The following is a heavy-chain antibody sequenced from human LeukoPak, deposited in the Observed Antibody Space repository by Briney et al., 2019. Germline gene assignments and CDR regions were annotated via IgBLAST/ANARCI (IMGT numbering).Heavy chain of an antibody. J-gene: IGHJ6*03. CDR1: GGSISSYY. CDR3: ARGRYNWNYVYMDV. V-gene: IGHV4-4*07. D-gene: IGHD1-7*01. CDR2: IYTSGST. Sequence: SETLSLTCTVSGGSISSYYWSWIRQPAGKGLEWIGRIYTSGSTNYNPSLKSRVTMSVDTSKNQFSLKLSSVTAADTAVYYCARGRYNWNYVYMDVWGKGTTVTVSS.